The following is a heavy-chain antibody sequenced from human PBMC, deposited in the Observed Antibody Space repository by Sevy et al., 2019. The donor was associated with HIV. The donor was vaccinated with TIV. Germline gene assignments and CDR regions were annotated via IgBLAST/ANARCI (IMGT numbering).Heavy chain of an antibody. J-gene: IGHJ4*02. CDR1: GGSISSGGYY. CDR3: ARGGGCGGDCFDFDY. CDR2: IYYSGST. V-gene: IGHV4-31*03. Sequence: SETLSLTCTVSGGSISSGGYYWSWIRQHPGKGLEWIGYIYYSGSTYYNPSLKSRVTISVDTSKNQFSLKLSSVTAADTAVYYCARGGGCGGDCFDFDYRGQGTLVTVSS. D-gene: IGHD2-21*02.